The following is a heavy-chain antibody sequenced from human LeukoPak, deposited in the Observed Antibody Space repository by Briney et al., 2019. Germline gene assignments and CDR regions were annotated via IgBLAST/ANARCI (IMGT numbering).Heavy chain of an antibody. CDR1: GFTFSTYW. J-gene: IGHJ4*02. CDR2: VNREGTTS. D-gene: IGHD3-9*01. CDR3: ARDVDWILFDY. Sequence: GGSLSLSCAASGFTFSTYWMHWVRQVPGEGLVWVSRVNREGTTSAYADSVKGRFTISRDNDKNTLYLQMNSLRVEDTAVYYCARDVDWILFDYWGQGTLVTVSS. V-gene: IGHV3-74*01.